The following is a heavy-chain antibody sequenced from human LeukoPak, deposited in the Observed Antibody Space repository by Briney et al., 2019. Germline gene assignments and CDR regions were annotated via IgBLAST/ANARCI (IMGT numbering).Heavy chain of an antibody. D-gene: IGHD3-3*01. J-gene: IGHJ5*02. CDR2: IYYSGST. CDR3: ARVRPDYDYWSTYFSRHWFDP. V-gene: IGHV4-59*01. Sequence: SETLSLSCTVSGGSISSYYWSWIRQSPGKGLEWVGYIYYSGSTKYNPSLKSRVTISGDTSKNQFSLKLSSVTAADTAVYYCARVRPDYDYWSTYFSRHWFDPWGQGTLVTVSS. CDR1: GGSISSYY.